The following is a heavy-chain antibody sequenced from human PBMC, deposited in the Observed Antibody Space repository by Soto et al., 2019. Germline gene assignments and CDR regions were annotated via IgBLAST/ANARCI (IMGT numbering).Heavy chain of an antibody. V-gene: IGHV5-51*01. CDR3: AGSLYYIGSSCYLDI. J-gene: IGHJ2*01. D-gene: IGHD1-26*01. Sequence: PGESLKISCKGSGYSFTSYWIYWMRQMPGKGLECVGIIYPDDSDIRYIPSFHGHVTISADRSSSTAFLQWSSLKASETAIYYCAGSLYYIGSSCYLDIWGRGT. CDR2: IYPDDSDI. CDR1: GYSFTSYW.